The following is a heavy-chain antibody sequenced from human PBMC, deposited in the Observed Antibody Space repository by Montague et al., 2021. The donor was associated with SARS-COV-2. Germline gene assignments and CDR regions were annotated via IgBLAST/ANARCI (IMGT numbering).Heavy chain of an antibody. CDR2: MYDGGST. CDR3: ARINGGTYRNWVDP. J-gene: IGHJ5*02. Sequence: SETLSLTCPVPSRGTVRWNWGGDRKSTRKNMGQKRNMYDGGSTKXKTSLKSRFTISIDTSKTQFSLKLSSVTAADSAVYYCARINGGTYRNWVDPCGQGTLVTVSS. V-gene: IGHV4-59*01. D-gene: IGHD1-26*01. CDR1: SRGTVRWN.